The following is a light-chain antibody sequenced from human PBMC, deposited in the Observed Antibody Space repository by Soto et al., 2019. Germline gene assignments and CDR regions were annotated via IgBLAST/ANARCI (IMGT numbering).Light chain of an antibody. CDR1: QGVSSN. CDR2: GAS. J-gene: IGKJ1*01. V-gene: IGKV3-15*01. Sequence: EIVMTQSPGTLSVSPGERATLSCRASQGVSSNLAWYQQKPGQAPRLLIYGASTRATGIPARFSGSGSGTEFTLTISSLQSEDFAVYYCQHYNNWPPWTFGQGTKVDIK. CDR3: QHYNNWPPWT.